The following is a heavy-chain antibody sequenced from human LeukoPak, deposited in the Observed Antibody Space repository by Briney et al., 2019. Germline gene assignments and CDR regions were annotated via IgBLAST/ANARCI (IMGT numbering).Heavy chain of an antibody. CDR3: VRDYDFWSGPYYYYYMDV. J-gene: IGHJ6*03. CDR2: IKQDGSEK. CDR1: GFTFSSYW. D-gene: IGHD3-3*01. Sequence: GGSLRLSCAASGFTFSSYWMSWVRQAPGKGLEWVANIKQDGSEKYYVDSVKGRFTISRDNAKNSLYLQMNSLRAEDTAVYYRVRDYDFWSGPYYYYYMDVWGKGTTVTVSS. V-gene: IGHV3-7*01.